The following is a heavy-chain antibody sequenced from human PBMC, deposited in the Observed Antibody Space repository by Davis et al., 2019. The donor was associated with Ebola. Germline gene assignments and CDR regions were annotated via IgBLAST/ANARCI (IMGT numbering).Heavy chain of an antibody. D-gene: IGHD6-13*01. CDR3: ARSPPTHSSSWYSYHFDY. J-gene: IGHJ4*02. CDR1: GFSLSTSGEG. Sequence: SGPTLVKPTQTLTLTCTFSGFSLSTSGEGVGWIRQPPGKALEWLGLIYWDDDKRYNPSLRSRLTIGKDTSKNQVVLIMTNMDPVDTATYYCARSPPTHSSSWYSYHFDYWGQGTLVTVSS. V-gene: IGHV2-5*02. CDR2: IYWDDDK.